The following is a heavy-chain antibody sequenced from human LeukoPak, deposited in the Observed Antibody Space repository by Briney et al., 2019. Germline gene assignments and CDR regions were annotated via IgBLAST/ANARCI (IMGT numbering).Heavy chain of an antibody. J-gene: IGHJ6*02. CDR1: GYTFTGYY. CDR2: INPNNGGT. CDR3: ARGFSSSSWYGMDV. V-gene: IGHV1-2*02. D-gene: IGHD6-13*01. Sequence: ASVKVSCKASGYTFTGYYKHWVRQAPGQGLEWMGWINPNNGGTNYAQKFQGRVTMTRDTSISTAYMELTRLRSDDTAVYYCARGFSSSSWYGMDVWGQGTTVTVSS.